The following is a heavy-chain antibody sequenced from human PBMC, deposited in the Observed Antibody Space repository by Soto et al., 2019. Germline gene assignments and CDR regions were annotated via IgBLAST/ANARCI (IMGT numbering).Heavy chain of an antibody. CDR1: GGTFSSYT. J-gene: IGHJ6*02. Sequence: QVQLVQSGAEVKKPGSSVKVSCKASGGTFSSYTISWVRQAPGQGLEWMGRIIPILGIANYAQKFQGRVTINADKSTSTAYMELSSLRSEDTAVYYCASEPYYYGMDVWGQGTTVTVSS. V-gene: IGHV1-69*02. CDR3: ASEPYYYGMDV. CDR2: IIPILGIA.